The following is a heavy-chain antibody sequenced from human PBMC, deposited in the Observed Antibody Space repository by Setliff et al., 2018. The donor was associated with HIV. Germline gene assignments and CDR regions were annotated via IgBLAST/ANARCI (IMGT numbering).Heavy chain of an antibody. V-gene: IGHV3-74*01. CDR1: GFTFSSYW. Sequence: PGGSLRLSCAASGFTFSSYWMHWVRQAPGTGLVWVSRINSDGSGTSYTDSVKGRFTISRDNAKNSVYLQMNSLRDEDTAVYYCARDDPPGGNDYWGQGTLVTVSS. CDR2: INSDGSGT. D-gene: IGHD2-15*01. CDR3: ARDDPPGGNDY. J-gene: IGHJ4*02.